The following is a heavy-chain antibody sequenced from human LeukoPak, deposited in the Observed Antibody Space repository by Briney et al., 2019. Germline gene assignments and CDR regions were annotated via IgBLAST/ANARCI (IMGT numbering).Heavy chain of an antibody. Sequence: PGGSLRHSCAASGFTFSAYAMHWVRQAPGRGLAWVAVISYDGSDKYYADSLKGRFTISRDNSKNTLYLQMNSLRAEDTTVYYCARDVHSYSGSQVYYYYYYGMDVWGQGTTVTVSS. CDR1: GFTFSAYA. D-gene: IGHD1-26*01. CDR3: ARDVHSYSGSQVYYYYYYGMDV. J-gene: IGHJ6*02. CDR2: ISYDGSDK. V-gene: IGHV3-30*04.